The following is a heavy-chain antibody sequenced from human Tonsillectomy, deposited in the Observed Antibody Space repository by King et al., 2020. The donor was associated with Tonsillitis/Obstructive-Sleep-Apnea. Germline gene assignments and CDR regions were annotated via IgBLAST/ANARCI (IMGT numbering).Heavy chain of an antibody. V-gene: IGHV1-69*10. Sequence: VQLVESGAEVKKPGSSVKVSCKASGGTFSSYAISWVRQAPGKGLEWMGGIIPILGIENYAQQFKGRVTITADKSTSTAYMELSSLRSEDTAVYYCAWGCGGDCSSDYYGMVVWGQGTTVTVSS. CDR2: IIPILGIE. CDR1: GGTFSSYA. D-gene: IGHD2-21*02. CDR3: AWGCGGDCSSDYYGMVV. J-gene: IGHJ6*02.